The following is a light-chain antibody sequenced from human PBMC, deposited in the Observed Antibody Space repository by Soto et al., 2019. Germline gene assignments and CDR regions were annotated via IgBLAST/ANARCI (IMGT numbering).Light chain of an antibody. V-gene: IGLV2-14*01. J-gene: IGLJ1*01. CDR2: EVS. CDR3: SSYTSSSIAYV. Sequence: QSALTQPASVSGSPGQSITISCTGTSSDVGGYNDVSWYQQHPGKAPKLMIYEVSNRPSGVSNRFSGSKSGNTASLTISGLHAEDEADYYCSSYTSSSIAYVFGTGTKLTVL. CDR1: SSDVGGYND.